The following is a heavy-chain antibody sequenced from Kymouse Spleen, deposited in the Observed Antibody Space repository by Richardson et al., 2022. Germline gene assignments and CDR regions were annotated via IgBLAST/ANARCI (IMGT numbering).Heavy chain of an antibody. Sequence: EVQLVESGGGLVQPGGSLRLSCAASGFTFSSYSMNWVRQAPGKGLEWVSYISSSSSTIYYADSVKGRFTISRDNAKNSLYLQMNSLRDEDTAVYYCAREGYYYGSGRFDYWGQGTLVTVSS. CDR2: ISSSSSTI. CDR1: GFTFSSYS. D-gene: IGHD3-10*01. J-gene: IGHJ4*02. V-gene: IGHV3-48*02. CDR3: AREGYYYGSGRFDY.